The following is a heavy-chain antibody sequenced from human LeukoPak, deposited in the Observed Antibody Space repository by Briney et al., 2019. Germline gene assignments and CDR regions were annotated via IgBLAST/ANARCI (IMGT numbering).Heavy chain of an antibody. CDR2: VNGDGSST. V-gene: IGHV3-74*01. J-gene: IGHJ3*02. D-gene: IGHD6-13*01. CDR3: AKAATGTRNAFDI. Sequence: GGSLRLSCTASGFSLSSYWMHWVRQAPGKGLVWVSRVNGDGSSTNYADSVKGRFTISRDNAKNTLYLQMNSLRAEDTAVYYCAKAATGTRNAFDIWGQGTMVTVSS. CDR1: GFSLSSYW.